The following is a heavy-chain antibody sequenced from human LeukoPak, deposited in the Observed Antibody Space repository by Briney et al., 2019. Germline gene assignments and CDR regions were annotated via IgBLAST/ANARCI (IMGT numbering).Heavy chain of an antibody. V-gene: IGHV3-30*04. CDR3: ASSVVNSFDY. Sequence: GGSLRLSCAASGFTFSSYAMHWVRQAPGKGLEWVAVISYDGSNKYYADSVKGRFTISRDNAKNSLYLQMNSLRAEDTAVYYCASSVVNSFDYWGQGTLVTVSS. J-gene: IGHJ4*02. CDR1: GFTFSSYA. D-gene: IGHD2-21*01. CDR2: ISYDGSNK.